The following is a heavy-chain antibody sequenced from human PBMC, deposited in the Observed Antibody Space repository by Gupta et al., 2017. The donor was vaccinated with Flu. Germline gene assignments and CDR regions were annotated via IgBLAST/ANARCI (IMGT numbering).Heavy chain of an antibody. J-gene: IGHJ4*02. CDR2: INHSGST. CDR1: GGSFSGYY. Sequence: QVQLQQWGAGLLKPSETLSLTCAVYGGSFSGYYWSWIRQPPGKGLEWIGEINHSGSTNYNPSLKSRVTISVDTSKNQFSLKLSSVTAADTAVYYCARAIAARLRLLDYWGQGTLVTVSS. CDR3: ARAIAARLRLLDY. D-gene: IGHD6-6*01. V-gene: IGHV4-34*01.